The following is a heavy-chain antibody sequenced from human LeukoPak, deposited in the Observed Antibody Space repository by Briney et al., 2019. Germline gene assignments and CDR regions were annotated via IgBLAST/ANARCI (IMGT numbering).Heavy chain of an antibody. CDR1: GFIFSNYW. Sequence: GGSLRLSCATSGFIFSNYWMSWVRQAPGKGLEWVANIKQDGSETYYVDSVKGRFTISRDNGKNSLYLQMNSLRAEDTAWYYCARDANSGSYLPDYWGQGTLVTVSS. CDR3: ARDANSGSYLPDY. CDR2: IKQDGSET. V-gene: IGHV3-7*03. J-gene: IGHJ4*02. D-gene: IGHD1-26*01.